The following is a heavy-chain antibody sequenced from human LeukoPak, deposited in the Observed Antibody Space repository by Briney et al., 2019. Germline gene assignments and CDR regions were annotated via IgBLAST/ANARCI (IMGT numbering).Heavy chain of an antibody. D-gene: IGHD3-10*02. CDR3: ARRRGSLYSFDY. Sequence: GEPLKISCKGSGYTFNTNWIAWVRQKPGKGLEWMGVIYPDDSDVRYNPSFEGLVTISADKSSSAVSLHWSSLRASDSAMYYCARRRGSLYSFDYWGQGTLVTVSS. CDR2: IYPDDSDV. V-gene: IGHV5-51*01. CDR1: GYTFNTNW. J-gene: IGHJ4*02.